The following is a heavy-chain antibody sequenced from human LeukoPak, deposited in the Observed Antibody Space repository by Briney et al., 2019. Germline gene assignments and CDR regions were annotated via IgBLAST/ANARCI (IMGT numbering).Heavy chain of an antibody. V-gene: IGHV4-34*01. CDR1: GESFSGYY. CDR3: ARAGGNYGNYYYYYYYMDV. Sequence: SETLSLTCAVYGESFSGYYWSWIRQPPGKGLEWIGEINHSGSTNYNPSLKSRVTISVDTSKNQFSLKLSSVTAADTAVYYCARAGGNYGNYYYYYYYMDVWGKGTTVTVSS. J-gene: IGHJ6*03. CDR2: INHSGST. D-gene: IGHD4-11*01.